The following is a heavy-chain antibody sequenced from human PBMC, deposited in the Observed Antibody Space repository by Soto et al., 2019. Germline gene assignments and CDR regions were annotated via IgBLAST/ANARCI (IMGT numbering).Heavy chain of an antibody. Sequence: QVQLVESGGGVVQPGRSLRLSCAASGFTFSSYAMHWVRQAPGKGLEWVAVISYDGSNKYYADSVKGRFTISRDNSKNTLYLQMNSLRAEDTAVYYCARDQSTSGSWNDYWGQGTLVTVSS. V-gene: IGHV3-30-3*01. J-gene: IGHJ4*02. CDR1: GFTFSSYA. D-gene: IGHD6-13*01. CDR2: ISYDGSNK. CDR3: ARDQSTSGSWNDY.